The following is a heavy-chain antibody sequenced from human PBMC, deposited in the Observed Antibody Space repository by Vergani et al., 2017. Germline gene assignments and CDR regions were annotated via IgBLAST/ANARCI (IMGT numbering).Heavy chain of an antibody. D-gene: IGHD3-22*01. CDR2: IKSKTDGGTT. CDR1: GFIFTAHG. Sequence: EVQLLESGGGSAQPGESLRLSCVASGFIFTAHGLNWVRQAPGKGLEWVGRIKSKTDGGTTDYAAPVKGRFTISRDDSKNTLYLQMNSLKTEDTAVYYCTTDLDYYDSSGYYHFDYWGQGTLVTVSS. V-gene: IGHV3-15*01. J-gene: IGHJ4*02. CDR3: TTDLDYYDSSGYYHFDY.